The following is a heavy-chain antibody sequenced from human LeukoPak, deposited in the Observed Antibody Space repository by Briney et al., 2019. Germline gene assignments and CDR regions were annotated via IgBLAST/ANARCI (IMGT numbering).Heavy chain of an antibody. CDR3: ARAVRLGRWLVRSFSVVNWFDP. CDR2: INHSGST. Sequence: SETLSLTCAVYGGSFSGYYWSWIRQPPGKGLEWIGEINHSGSTNYNPSLKSRVTISVDTSKNQFSLKLSSVTAADTAVYYCARAVRLGRWLVRSFSVVNWFDPWGQGTLVTVSS. J-gene: IGHJ5*02. CDR1: GGSFSGYY. D-gene: IGHD6-19*01. V-gene: IGHV4-34*01.